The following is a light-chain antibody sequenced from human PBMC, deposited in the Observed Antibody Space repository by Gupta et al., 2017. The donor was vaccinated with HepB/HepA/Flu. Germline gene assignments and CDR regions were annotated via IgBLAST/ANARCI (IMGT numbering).Light chain of an antibody. CDR2: DVS. J-gene: IGLJ1*01. CDR1: SSDVGSYNY. Sequence: QSALTQPASVSGSPGQSITISCTGTSSDVGSYNYVSWYQQHPGRAPKLMIHDVSNRPSGVSNRFSGSKSGNTASLTISGLQAEDESDYFCSSYTSINTHVFGTGTKVTVL. CDR3: SSYTSINTHV. V-gene: IGLV2-14*03.